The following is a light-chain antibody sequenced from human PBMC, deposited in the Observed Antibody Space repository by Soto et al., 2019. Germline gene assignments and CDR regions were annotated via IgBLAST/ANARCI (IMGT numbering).Light chain of an antibody. CDR3: CSYAGTYTYV. CDR2: DVS. J-gene: IGLJ1*01. V-gene: IGLV2-11*01. Sequence: QSALTQPRSVSGSPGQSVAISCTGTSSDIGGYNYVSWFQQHPGKAPKLMIYDVSKWPSGVPDRFSGSKSGNTASLTISGLQAEDEADSYSCSYAGTYTYVFGTGTKLTVL. CDR1: SSDIGGYNY.